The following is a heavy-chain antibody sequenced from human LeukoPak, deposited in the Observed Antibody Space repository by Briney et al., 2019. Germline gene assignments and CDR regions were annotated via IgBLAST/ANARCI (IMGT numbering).Heavy chain of an antibody. J-gene: IGHJ4*02. CDR3: ATNPRSGSLTLIDY. Sequence: SQTLSLTCTVSGGSISSGGYYWSWIRQHPGKGLEWIGYIYYSGSTYYNPSLKSRVTISVDTSKNQFSLKLSSVTAADTAVYYCATNPRSGSLTLIDYWGQGTLVTVSS. D-gene: IGHD1-26*01. V-gene: IGHV4-31*03. CDR1: GGSISSGGYY. CDR2: IYYSGST.